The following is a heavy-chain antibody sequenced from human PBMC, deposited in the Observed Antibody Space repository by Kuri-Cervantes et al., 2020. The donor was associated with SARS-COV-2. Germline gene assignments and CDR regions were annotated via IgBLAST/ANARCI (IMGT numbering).Heavy chain of an antibody. J-gene: IGHJ6*02. CDR2: FDPEDGET. D-gene: IGHD3-10*01. V-gene: IGHV1-24*01. CDR1: GYTLTELS. Sequence: ASVKVSCKVSGYTLTELSMHWVRQAPGKGLEWMGGFDPEDGETIYAQKFQGRVTMTEDTSTDTAYMELSSLRSEDTAVYYCATVGPRGVPYYYYYGMDVWGQGTTVNGAS. CDR3: ATVGPRGVPYYYYYGMDV.